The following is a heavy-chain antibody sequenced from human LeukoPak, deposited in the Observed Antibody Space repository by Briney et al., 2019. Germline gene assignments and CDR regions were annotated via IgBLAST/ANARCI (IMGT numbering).Heavy chain of an antibody. CDR2: IYNSGST. D-gene: IGHD3-22*01. CDR1: GGSISSSSYY. CDR3: ARLFSPRYYYDSSGYLDY. V-gene: IGHV4-39*01. Sequence: SETLSLTCTVSGGSISSSSYYWGWIRQPPGKGLEWIGSIYNSGSTYYNPSLKSRVTISVDTSKNQFSLKLSSVTAADTAVYYCARLFSPRYYYDSSGYLDYWGQGTLATVSS. J-gene: IGHJ4*02.